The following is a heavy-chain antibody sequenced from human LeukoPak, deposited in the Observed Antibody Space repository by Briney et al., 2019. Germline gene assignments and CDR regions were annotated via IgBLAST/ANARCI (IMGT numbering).Heavy chain of an antibody. CDR2: IWYDGSNK. Sequence: GGSLRLSCAASGFTFSSYGMHWVRQAPGKGLEWVAVIWYDGSNKYYADSVKGRFTISRDNSKNTLYLQMNSLRAEDTALYYCARDTGAPLDYYYGMDVWGQGTTVTVSS. CDR3: ARDTGAPLDYYYGMDV. CDR1: GFTFSSYG. J-gene: IGHJ6*02. V-gene: IGHV3-33*01. D-gene: IGHD4-17*01.